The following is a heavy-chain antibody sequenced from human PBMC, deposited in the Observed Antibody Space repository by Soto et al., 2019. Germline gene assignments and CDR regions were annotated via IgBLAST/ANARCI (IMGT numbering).Heavy chain of an antibody. CDR3: ATDYFDY. Sequence: ASVKVSCKASGYTFTSYGISWVRQAPGQGLEWMGWISAYNGITNYAQKLQGRVTITTDKSTSTAYMELSSLRSEDTAVYYCATDYFDYWGQGTLVNLSS. CDR1: GYTFTSYG. CDR2: ISAYNGIT. J-gene: IGHJ4*02. V-gene: IGHV1-18*01.